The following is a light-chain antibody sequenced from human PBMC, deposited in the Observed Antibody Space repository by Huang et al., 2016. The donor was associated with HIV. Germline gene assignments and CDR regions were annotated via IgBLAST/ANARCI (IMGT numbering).Light chain of an antibody. Sequence: DIVMTQTPLSLSVTPGQPASISCKSSQSLLHSDGKTYLYWYRRKPGLPPQHLIYEISNRFSGGPDRCSGRGSGADFTVQISRVEAEDVGVYYCMQRIQLPYTFGQGTKLEIK. CDR2: EIS. CDR1: QSLLHSDGKTY. CDR3: MQRIQLPYT. J-gene: IGKJ2*01. V-gene: IGKV2D-29*01.